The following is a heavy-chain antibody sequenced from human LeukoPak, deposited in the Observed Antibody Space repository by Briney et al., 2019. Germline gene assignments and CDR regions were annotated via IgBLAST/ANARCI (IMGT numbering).Heavy chain of an antibody. V-gene: IGHV1-8*03. J-gene: IGHJ4*02. CDR3: VRSGPRVGSTLFV. D-gene: IGHD1-26*01. Sequence: GASVKVSCKASGYTFTSYDINWVRQATGQGLEWMGWMNPNSGNTGYAQKFQGRVTITRNTSISTAYMELSSLRSEDTAVYYCVRSGPRVGSTLFVWGQGTLVAVCS. CDR1: GYTFTSYD. CDR2: MNPNSGNT.